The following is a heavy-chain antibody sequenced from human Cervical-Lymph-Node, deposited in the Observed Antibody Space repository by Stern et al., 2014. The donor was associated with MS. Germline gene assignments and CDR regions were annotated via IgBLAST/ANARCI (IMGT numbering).Heavy chain of an antibody. CDR2: LIPCYGAT. J-gene: IGHJ4*02. D-gene: IGHD4-11*01. CDR3: ALRRSYYVF. V-gene: IGHV1-69*01. Sequence: QEQLVQSGSEVKKPGSSVKVSCKPSGDTFSNYALSWVRQAPGQGLEWVGCLIPCYGATRYGRKFQGRVTITPEESTGTAFMELTNLTSDDTAIYYCALRRSYYVFWGQGTLITVSS. CDR1: GDTFSNYA.